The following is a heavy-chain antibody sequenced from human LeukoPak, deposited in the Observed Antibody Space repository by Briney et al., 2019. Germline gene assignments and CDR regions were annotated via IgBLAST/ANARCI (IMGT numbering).Heavy chain of an antibody. J-gene: IGHJ3*02. CDR3: ARDPNGDYIGAFDM. V-gene: IGHV3-23*01. D-gene: IGHD4-17*01. CDR2: ITGSGAGT. CDR1: EFTFSSYG. Sequence: GGSLRLSCAVSEFTFSSYGMTWVRQAPGKGLEWVSSITGSGAGTQYADSVQGRFVTSRDNSMNTLYLQMNSLRAGDTAVYFCARDPNGDYIGAFDMWGRGTMVTVSS.